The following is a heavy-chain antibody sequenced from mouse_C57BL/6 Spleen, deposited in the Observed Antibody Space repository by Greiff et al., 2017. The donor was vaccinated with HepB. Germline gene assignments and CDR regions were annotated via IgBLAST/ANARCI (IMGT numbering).Heavy chain of an antibody. J-gene: IGHJ3*01. CDR2: INPSNGGT. CDR1: GYTFTSYW. D-gene: IGHD1-1*01. CDR3: ARDPFITTVVARGAY. V-gene: IGHV1-53*01. Sequence: QVQLQQPGTELVKPGASVKLSCKASGYTFTSYWMHWVKQRPGQGLEWIGNINPSNGGTNYNEKFKSKATLTVDKSSSTAYMQLSSLTSEDSAVYYCARDPFITTVVARGAYWGQGTLVTVSA.